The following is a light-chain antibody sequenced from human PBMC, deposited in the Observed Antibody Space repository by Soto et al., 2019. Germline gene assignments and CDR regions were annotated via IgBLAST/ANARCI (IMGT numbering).Light chain of an antibody. CDR1: QSISIW. J-gene: IGKJ2*01. V-gene: IGKV1-5*03. CDR2: KAS. Sequence: GDRVTITCRASQSISIWLAWYQQKPGRAPKLLIYKASSLQSGVPSRFSGSGSETEFTLTISSLQPDDFATYYCQQYDSYPPYTFGQGTKLEIK. CDR3: QQYDSYPPYT.